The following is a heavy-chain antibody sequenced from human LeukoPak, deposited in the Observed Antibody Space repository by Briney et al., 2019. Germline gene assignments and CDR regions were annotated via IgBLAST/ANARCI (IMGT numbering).Heavy chain of an antibody. V-gene: IGHV3-23*01. J-gene: IGHJ4*02. D-gene: IGHD3-9*01. CDR1: GFTLSSFG. CDR3: AKDRFYDILTGHPDY. Sequence: GGSLRLSCAASGFTLSSFGMSWVRQAPGKGLEWVSAISGSSGRTYYADAVKGRFTVSRDISKNTVSLQMNRLRADDTAMYHCAKDRFYDILTGHPDYWGQGTLVTVSS. CDR2: ISGSSGRT.